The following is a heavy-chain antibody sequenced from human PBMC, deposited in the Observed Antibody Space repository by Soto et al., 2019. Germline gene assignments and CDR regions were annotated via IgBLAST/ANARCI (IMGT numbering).Heavy chain of an antibody. J-gene: IGHJ6*02. CDR3: GRDRNPSSAHYYSYGMDV. CDR2: IIPVFVTA. Sequence: SVKVSCKASGGTFGIYAISCVLQSPLQGLEWMGGIIPVFVTANYAQKFQGRVTITADESTTTAYMELSSLRSEDTAVYFCGRDRNPSSAHYYSYGMDVWGQGTTVTVSS. V-gene: IGHV1-69*13. D-gene: IGHD3-22*01. CDR1: GGTFGIYA.